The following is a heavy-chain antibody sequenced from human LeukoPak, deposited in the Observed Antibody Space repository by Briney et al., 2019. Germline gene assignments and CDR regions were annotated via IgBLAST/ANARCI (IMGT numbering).Heavy chain of an antibody. CDR1: GYSFTSYW. V-gene: IGHV5-51*01. Sequence: GESLKISCKGSGYSFTSYWIGWVRQLPGKGLEWMGIIYPGDSDTRYSPSFQGQVTISADKSISTAYLQWSSLKASDTAMYYCARRVIGDYDFWSGSAPGNWFDPWAREPWSPSPQ. CDR2: IYPGDSDT. D-gene: IGHD3-3*01. CDR3: ARRVIGDYDFWSGSAPGNWFDP. J-gene: IGHJ5*02.